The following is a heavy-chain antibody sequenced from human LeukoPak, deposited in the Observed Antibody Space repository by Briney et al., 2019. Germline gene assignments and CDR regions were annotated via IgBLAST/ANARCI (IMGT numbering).Heavy chain of an antibody. CDR1: GNSLGGYY. CDR2: IDPNSGKT. J-gene: IGHJ2*01. V-gene: IGHV1-2*02. CDR3: TRDVVRGIFYFAL. D-gene: IGHD3-10*01. Sequence: ASVKVSCKASGNSLGGYYIHWVRQAPGQGLECLGWIDPNSGKTEYVQKFQGRVTMTRDTPISTAYMELSSLRSDDTAVYYCTRDVVRGIFYFALWGRGTLVTVSS.